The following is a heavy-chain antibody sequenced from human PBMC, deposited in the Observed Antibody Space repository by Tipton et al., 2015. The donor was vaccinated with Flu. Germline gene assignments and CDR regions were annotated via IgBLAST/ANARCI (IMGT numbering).Heavy chain of an antibody. Sequence: LRLSRTVSGGSISSYYWSWIRQPAGKGLEWIGRIYTSGSTNYNPSLKSRVTMSVDTSKNQFSLKLSSVAAADTCVYDCARERGYPDYWGQGTLVTVSS. V-gene: IGHV4-4*07. CDR1: GGSISSYY. J-gene: IGHJ4*02. CDR2: IYTSGST. D-gene: IGHD3-3*01. CDR3: ARERGYPDY.